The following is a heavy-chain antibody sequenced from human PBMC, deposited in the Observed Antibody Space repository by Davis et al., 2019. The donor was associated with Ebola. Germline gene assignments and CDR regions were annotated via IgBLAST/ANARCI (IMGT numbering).Heavy chain of an antibody. CDR2: ISDSGTT. CDR3: ARVWNDYGSGSYYDY. D-gene: IGHD3-10*01. J-gene: IGHJ4*02. V-gene: IGHV4-59*01. Sequence: MPSETLSLTCTVSGGSISSYYWSWIRQSPGKGLEWIGYISDSGTTNYNPSLKSRVTISVDTSKNQFSLKVRSVTAADTAVYYCARVWNDYGSGSYYDYWGQGILVTVSS. CDR1: GGSISSYY.